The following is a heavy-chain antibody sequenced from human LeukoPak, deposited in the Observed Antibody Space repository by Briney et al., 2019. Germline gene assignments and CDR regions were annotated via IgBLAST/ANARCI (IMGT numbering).Heavy chain of an antibody. CDR3: ARWKMELERNAFDF. D-gene: IGHD1-26*01. J-gene: IGHJ3*01. CDR2: ISYDGSNK. Sequence: GRSLRLSCAASGFTFSSYAMHWVRQAPGKGLEWVAVISYDGSNKYYADSVKGRFTISRDNSKNTLYLQMNSLRADDTAVYYCARWKMELERNAFDFWGQGTVVTVSS. V-gene: IGHV3-30*04. CDR1: GFTFSSYA.